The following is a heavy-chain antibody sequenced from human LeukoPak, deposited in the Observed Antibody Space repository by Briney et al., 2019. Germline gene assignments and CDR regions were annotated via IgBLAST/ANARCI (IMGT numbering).Heavy chain of an antibody. Sequence: PGGSLRLSCAASGFTFSSYAMSWVRQAPGQGLEWVSAISGSGGSTYYADSVKGRFTISRDNSKNTLYLQMNSLRAEDTAVYYCAKDRDYGDYVLDYWGQGTLVTVSS. J-gene: IGHJ4*02. D-gene: IGHD4-17*01. V-gene: IGHV3-23*01. CDR1: GFTFSSYA. CDR2: ISGSGGST. CDR3: AKDRDYGDYVLDY.